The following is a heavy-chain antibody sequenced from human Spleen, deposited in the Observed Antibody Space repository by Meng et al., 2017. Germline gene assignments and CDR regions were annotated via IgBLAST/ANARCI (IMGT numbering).Heavy chain of an antibody. Sequence: SETLSLTCAVYGGSFSGYFWSWIRQPPGKGLEWIGEINHSGSTNYNPSLKSRVTISVDMSKNQFSLKLSSVTAADTAVYYCARRTVAGPDDAFDIWGQGTMVTVSS. D-gene: IGHD6-19*01. CDR2: INHSGST. J-gene: IGHJ3*02. CDR1: GGSFSGYF. V-gene: IGHV4-34*01. CDR3: ARRTVAGPDDAFDI.